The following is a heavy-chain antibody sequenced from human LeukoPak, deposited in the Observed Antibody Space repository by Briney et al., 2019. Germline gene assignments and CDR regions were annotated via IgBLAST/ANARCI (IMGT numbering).Heavy chain of an antibody. CDR2: IEQDGSDK. D-gene: IGHD3-10*01. J-gene: IGHJ6*03. V-gene: IGHV3-7*01. CDR3: ARYVRGSYFYMDV. CDR1: GFTFSSYF. Sequence: GGSLRLSCAASGFTFSSYFMSWVRQAPGKGLEWVANIEQDGSDKYYMDSVKGRFTISRDNAKISMYLQMNSLRAEDTAVYYCARYVRGSYFYMDVWGKGTTVTVSS.